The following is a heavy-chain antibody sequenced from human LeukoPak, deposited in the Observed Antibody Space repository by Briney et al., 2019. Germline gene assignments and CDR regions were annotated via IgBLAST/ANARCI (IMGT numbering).Heavy chain of an antibody. CDR2: MNPNSGNT. CDR1: GYSFTNYD. J-gene: IGHJ4*02. CDR3: ARADYDTSASTRKQIDY. D-gene: IGHD3-22*01. V-gene: IGHV1-8*01. Sequence: ASVKVSCKASGYSFTNYDINWVRQATGQGLEWMGWMNPNSGNTAYAQKFQGRVTMTRSTSISTAYMELSSLKSEDTAVYFCARADYDTSASTRKQIDYWGQGTLVTVSS.